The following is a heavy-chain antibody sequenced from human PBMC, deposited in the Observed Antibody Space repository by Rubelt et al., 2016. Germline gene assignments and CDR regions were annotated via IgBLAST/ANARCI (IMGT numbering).Heavy chain of an antibody. J-gene: IGHJ4*02. CDR2: ISSRGSAI. Sequence: GGGVVQPGRSLRLSCAASGLTFSSYWMTWVRQAPGKGLEWVSHISSRGSAIHYGDSVKGRFTISRDNAKNLLYLQMNSLRAEDTAVYYCARADSTITFFDYWGQGTLVTVSS. V-gene: IGHV3-48*01. CDR3: ARADSTITFFDY. D-gene: IGHD3-3*01. CDR1: GLTFSSYW.